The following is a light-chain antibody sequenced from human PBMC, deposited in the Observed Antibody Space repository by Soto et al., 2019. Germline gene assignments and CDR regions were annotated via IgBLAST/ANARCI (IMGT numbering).Light chain of an antibody. V-gene: IGKV3-20*01. CDR1: QSVSSSY. Sequence: EIVLTQSPGTLSLSPGERATLSCRASQSVSSSYLAWYQQKPGQAPRLLIYGASSRATGIPDRFSGSGSGTDFTVNISTLEPEDFAVYDCHQYGSSSWTFGQGNKVEIE. J-gene: IGKJ1*01. CDR3: HQYGSSSWT. CDR2: GAS.